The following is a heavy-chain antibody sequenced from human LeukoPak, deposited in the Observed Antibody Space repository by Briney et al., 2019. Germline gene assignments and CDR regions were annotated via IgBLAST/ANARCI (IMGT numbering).Heavy chain of an antibody. V-gene: IGHV3-21*01. CDR1: EFTFSSYS. J-gene: IGHJ4*02. Sequence: PGGSLRLSCAASEFTFSSYSMNWVRQAPGKGLEWVSSISSSSSYIYYADSVKGRFTISRDNAKNSLYLQMNSLRAEDTAVYYCARDLAYCGGDCSDPGFDYWGQGTLVTVSS. D-gene: IGHD2-21*02. CDR2: ISSSSSYI. CDR3: ARDLAYCGGDCSDPGFDY.